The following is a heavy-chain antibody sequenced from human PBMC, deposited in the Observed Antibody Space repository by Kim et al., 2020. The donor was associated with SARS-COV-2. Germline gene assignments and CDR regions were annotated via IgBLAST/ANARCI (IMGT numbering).Heavy chain of an antibody. J-gene: IGHJ6*02. V-gene: IGHV3-23*01. CDR1: GFTFSSYA. D-gene: IGHD6-13*01. CDR2: ISGSGGST. Sequence: GGSLRLSCAASGFTFSSYAMSWVRQAPGKGLEWVSAISGSGGSTYYADSVKGRFTISRDNSKNTLYLQMNSLRAEDTAVYYCAKHIAAAGTIFGMDVWGQGTTVTVSS. CDR3: AKHIAAAGTIFGMDV.